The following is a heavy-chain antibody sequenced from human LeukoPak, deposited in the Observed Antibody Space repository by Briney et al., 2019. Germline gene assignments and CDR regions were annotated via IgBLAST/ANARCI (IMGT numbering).Heavy chain of an antibody. J-gene: IGHJ4*02. CDR1: GSTFSVYA. CDR3: ARGFHSSGYPPLDY. Sequence: GGPLRLSCAASGSTFSVYALHWVRQAPGKGLEWVAVMSSDGSDKFYADSVKGRFTISRDNSKNTLYLQMNSLRAEDTAAYYCARGFHSSGYPPLDYWGQGTLVTVSS. V-gene: IGHV3-30*04. CDR2: MSSDGSDK. D-gene: IGHD3-22*01.